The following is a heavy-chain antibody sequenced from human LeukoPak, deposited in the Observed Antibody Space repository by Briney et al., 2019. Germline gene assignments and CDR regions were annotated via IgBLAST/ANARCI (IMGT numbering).Heavy chain of an antibody. CDR3: SRGSGWLSVY. J-gene: IGHJ4*02. CDR2: ISGGTT. CDR1: GFTFGDYL. Sequence: GGSLRLSCTASGFTFGDYLMSWFRQAPGKGLEWIGFISGGTTEYATSVKGRFTISRDDSTSIAYLQMNSLTTEDTAVYYCSRGSGWLSVYWGQGTLVTVSS. V-gene: IGHV3-49*03. D-gene: IGHD6-19*01.